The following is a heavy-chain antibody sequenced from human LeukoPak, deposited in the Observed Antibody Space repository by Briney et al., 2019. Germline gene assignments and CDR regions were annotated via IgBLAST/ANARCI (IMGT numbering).Heavy chain of an antibody. CDR3: ARGVRGNFPSNWFDP. J-gene: IGHJ5*02. CDR2: MNPENGDA. V-gene: IGHV1-8*01. Sequence: ASVKVSCKASGYTFSSYDINWVRQAPGQGLEWMGRMNPENGDAQYAQRFQGRVTMTRDTSISTAYMELSSLRSEDTALYYCARGVRGNFPSNWFDPWGQGTQVTVSS. D-gene: IGHD1-26*01. CDR1: GYTFSSYD.